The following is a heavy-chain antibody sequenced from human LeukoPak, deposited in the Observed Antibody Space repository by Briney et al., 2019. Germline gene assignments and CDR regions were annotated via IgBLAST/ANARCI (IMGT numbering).Heavy chain of an antibody. CDR3: ARDQKVGATPYFGMDV. Sequence: SETLSLTCAVYGGSFSGYYWSWIRQPPGKGLEWIGEINHSGSTNYNPSLKSRVTISVDTSKNQFSLKLSSVTAADTAVYYCARDQKVGATPYFGMDVWGQGTTVTVSS. CDR1: GGSFSGYY. D-gene: IGHD1-26*01. J-gene: IGHJ6*02. V-gene: IGHV4-34*01. CDR2: INHSGST.